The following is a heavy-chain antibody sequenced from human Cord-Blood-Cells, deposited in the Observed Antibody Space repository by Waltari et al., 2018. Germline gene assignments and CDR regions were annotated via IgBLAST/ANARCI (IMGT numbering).Heavy chain of an antibody. Sequence: QVQLVQSGAEVKKPGSSVKVSCKASGGTFSSYAISWVRQAPGQGLEWMGVNIPILGTANYAQEVRGRVTITADESTSTAYIELSSLRSEDTAVDYCARAVGSDSSSQSGYFFDYGGQGTLVTVSA. V-gene: IGHV1-69*01. D-gene: IGHD6-6*01. CDR2: NIPILGTA. CDR1: GGTFSSYA. J-gene: IGHJ4*02. CDR3: ARAVGSDSSSQSGYFFDY.